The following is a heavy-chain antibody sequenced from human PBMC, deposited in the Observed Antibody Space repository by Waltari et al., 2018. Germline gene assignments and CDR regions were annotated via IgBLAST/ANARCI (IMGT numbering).Heavy chain of an antibody. J-gene: IGHJ4*02. V-gene: IGHV4-59*01. D-gene: IGHD6-19*01. Sequence: QVQLQESGPGLVKPSETLSLTCTVSGGSISSYYWSWIRQPPGKGLEWIGYIYYSGSTNYNPSLKSRVTISVDTSKNQFSLKLSSVTAADTAVYYCARDGGGWYRAYFDYWGQGTLVIVSS. CDR1: GGSISSYY. CDR2: IYYSGST. CDR3: ARDGGGWYRAYFDY.